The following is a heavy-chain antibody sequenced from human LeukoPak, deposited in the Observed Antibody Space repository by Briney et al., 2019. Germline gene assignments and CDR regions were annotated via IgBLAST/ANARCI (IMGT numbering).Heavy chain of an antibody. CDR1: GDSFSSIIYY. Sequence: SETLSLTCTVSGDSFSSIIYYWGWIRQPPGEGLEWIGSINYSGSTYYNPSLKSRVTISVDTSKNQFSLKLSSVTAADTAVYYCARSYDTSGYYFRYWGQGTQVTVSS. D-gene: IGHD3-22*01. J-gene: IGHJ4*02. V-gene: IGHV4-39*07. CDR2: INYSGST. CDR3: ARSYDTSGYYFRY.